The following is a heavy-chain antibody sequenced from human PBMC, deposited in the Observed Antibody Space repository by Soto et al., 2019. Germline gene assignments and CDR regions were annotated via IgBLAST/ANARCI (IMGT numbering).Heavy chain of an antibody. CDR1: GFTFSTAV. V-gene: IGHV3-30*18. CDR2: ISHDGSVT. Sequence: QVQMVESGGGVVQPGTSLRLSCSTSGFTFSTAVMHWVRQAPGQVLEWVAMISHDGSVTYYTDSVQGRFTTSRDAPKNTLYLQMNSLRDEDTAIYYCAKDWGSSSWYNWFDPWGQGTRVTVS. J-gene: IGHJ5*02. CDR3: AKDWGSSSWYNWFDP. D-gene: IGHD6-13*01.